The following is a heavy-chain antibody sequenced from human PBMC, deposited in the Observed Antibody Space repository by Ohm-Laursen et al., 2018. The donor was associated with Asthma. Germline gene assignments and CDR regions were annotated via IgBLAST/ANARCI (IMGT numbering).Heavy chain of an antibody. J-gene: IGHJ1*01. D-gene: IGHD1-26*01. CDR1: GFTFRSYA. Sequence: SLRLSCAASGFTFRSYAMNWVRQAPGKGLEWVASISTASTFIYYADSVRGRFTTSRDNAKNSVYLQMNSLRAEDTALYYCARIGPEWELPGREYSLHHWGQGTQVTVSS. CDR3: ARIGPEWELPGREYSLHH. CDR2: ISTASTFI. V-gene: IGHV3-21*01.